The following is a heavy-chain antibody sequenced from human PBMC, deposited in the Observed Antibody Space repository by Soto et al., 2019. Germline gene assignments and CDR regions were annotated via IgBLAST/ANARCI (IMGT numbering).Heavy chain of an antibody. CDR2: ISSTTNYI. CDR3: ARESEDLTSNFDY. J-gene: IGHJ4*02. CDR1: GFTFTRYS. Sequence: GGSLRLSCAASGFTFTRYSMNWVRQAPGKGLEWVSSISSTTNYIYYGDSMRGRFTISRDNAKNSLYLEMNSLRAEDTAVYYCARESEDLTSNFDYWGQGTLVTVSS. V-gene: IGHV3-21*06.